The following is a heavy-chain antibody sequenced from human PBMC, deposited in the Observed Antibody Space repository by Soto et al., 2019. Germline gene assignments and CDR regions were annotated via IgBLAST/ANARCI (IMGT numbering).Heavy chain of an antibody. CDR2: ISSSSSYI. J-gene: IGHJ6*02. Sequence: GGSLRLSCAASGFTFSSYSMNWVRQAPGKGLELVSSISSSSSYIYYADSVKGRFTISRDNAKNSLYLQMNSLRAEDTAVYYCARDVRGYSSGWYYGMDVWGQGTTVTVSS. V-gene: IGHV3-21*01. D-gene: IGHD6-19*01. CDR1: GFTFSSYS. CDR3: ARDVRGYSSGWYYGMDV.